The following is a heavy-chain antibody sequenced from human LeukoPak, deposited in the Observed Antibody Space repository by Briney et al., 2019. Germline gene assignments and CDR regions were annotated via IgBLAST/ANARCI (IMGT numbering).Heavy chain of an antibody. J-gene: IGHJ4*02. CDR3: ARGGLYVNDFDY. D-gene: IGHD3-16*01. CDR2: ISSRSSSK. CDR1: GFTFSSSG. Sequence: PGGSLRLSCAASGFTFSSSGMNWVRQAPGRGLEWLSYISSRSSSKYYADSVKGRFTISRDNANNSVYLQVSSLRDEDTAVYYCARGGLYVNDFDYWGQGTLLTVSS. V-gene: IGHV3-48*02.